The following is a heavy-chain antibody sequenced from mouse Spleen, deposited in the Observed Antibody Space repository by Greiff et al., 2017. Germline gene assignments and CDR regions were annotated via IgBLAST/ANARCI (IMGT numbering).Heavy chain of an antibody. CDR1: GYTFTNYW. D-gene: IGHD1-1*01. V-gene: IGHV1-63*01. Sequence: VQRVESGAELVRPGTSVKMSCKASGYTFTNYWIGWAKQRPGHGLEWIGDIYPGGGYTNYNEKFKGKATLTADKSSSTAYMQFSSLTSEDSAIYYCARYRNYYGSSPYYFDYWGQGTTLTVSS. CDR3: ARYRNYYGSSPYYFDY. CDR2: IYPGGGYT. J-gene: IGHJ2*01.